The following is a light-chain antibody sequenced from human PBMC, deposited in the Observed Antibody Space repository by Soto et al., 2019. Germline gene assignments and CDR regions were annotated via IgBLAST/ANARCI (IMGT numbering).Light chain of an antibody. CDR1: QSISRS. V-gene: IGKV1-5*01. CDR2: DAS. Sequence: DIQMTQSPSTLSASVGDRVTITCRASQSISRSLAWYQHQPGKAPKLLIYDASSLESGVPSRFSGIGSGTEFTLSISSLQPEDFATYFCQQYDKYSTFGHGTKVDIK. CDR3: QQYDKYST. J-gene: IGKJ1*01.